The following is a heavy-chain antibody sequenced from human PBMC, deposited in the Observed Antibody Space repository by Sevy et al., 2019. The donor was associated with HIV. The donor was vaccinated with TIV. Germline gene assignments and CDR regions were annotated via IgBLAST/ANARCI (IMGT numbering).Heavy chain of an antibody. J-gene: IGHJ3*02. CDR2: IYYSGST. V-gene: IGHV4-31*03. D-gene: IGHD2-21*02. CDR1: DGSISSGGYY. CDR3: ARDGYCGGDCYSNGAFDI. Sequence: SETLSLTCTVSDGSISSGGYYWSWIRQHPGKGLEWIGYIYYSGSTYYNPSLKSRVTISVDTSKNQFSLKLSSVTAADTAVYYCARDGYCGGDCYSNGAFDIWGQGTMVTVSS.